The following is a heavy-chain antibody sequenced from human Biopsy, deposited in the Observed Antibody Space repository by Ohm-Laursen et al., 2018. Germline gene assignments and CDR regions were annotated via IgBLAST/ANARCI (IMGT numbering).Heavy chain of an antibody. J-gene: IGHJ4*02. D-gene: IGHD6-19*01. CDR1: GYSFTSYY. Sequence: SVKVSCKASGYSFTSYYMHWVRQAPGQGLEWMGMINPSGSTTSYPQIFQGRVTMTRDTSKSTVYMELSSLKSADTTVYFCARNTGWYGDLYYFDYWGQGTLVTVSS. CDR3: ARNTGWYGDLYYFDY. CDR2: INPSGSTT. V-gene: IGHV1-46*01.